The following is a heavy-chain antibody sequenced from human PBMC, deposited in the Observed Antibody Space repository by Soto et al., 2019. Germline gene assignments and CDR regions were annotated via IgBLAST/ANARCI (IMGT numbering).Heavy chain of an antibody. D-gene: IGHD5-12*01. V-gene: IGHV1-18*04. Sequence: QVQLAQSGSELRKPGASVKVSCKASGYTFTSNSITWVRQAPGQGLEWMGWISTSSGNTKFAQKFQGRVTLTTDTSTSTAYMELTSLRSDDTAVYYCARGGGYAVDYWGQGTLVTVST. J-gene: IGHJ4*02. CDR2: ISTSSGNT. CDR3: ARGGGYAVDY. CDR1: GYTFTSNS.